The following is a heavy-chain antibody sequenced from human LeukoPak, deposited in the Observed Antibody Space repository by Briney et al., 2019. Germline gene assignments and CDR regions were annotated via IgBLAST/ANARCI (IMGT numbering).Heavy chain of an antibody. V-gene: IGHV3-33*01. CDR2: IWYDGSNK. Sequence: GGSLRLSCVASGFTFSSYGMYWVRQAPGKGLEWVAVIWYDGSNKYYADSVKGRFTISRDNSKNTLYLQMNSLRAEDTAVYYCARGPGRDAYNFVSYWGQGTLVTVSS. J-gene: IGHJ4*02. CDR1: GFTFSSYG. D-gene: IGHD5-24*01. CDR3: ARGPGRDAYNFVSY.